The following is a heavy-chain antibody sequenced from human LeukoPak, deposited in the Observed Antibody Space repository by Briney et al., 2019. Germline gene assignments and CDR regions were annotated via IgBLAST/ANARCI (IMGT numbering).Heavy chain of an antibody. CDR2: IYSDGTT. CDR3: ARAPPYYYDSRGYHYERGNYYYGMDV. CDR1: GFGVSVYH. Sequence: GGSLRLSCAVSGFGVSVYHMTWVRQAPGRGLEWVSVIYSDGTTYYADSMKGRCTISRDNSQNTLYLQIHGLRAADTAVYYCARAPPYYYDSRGYHYERGNYYYGMDVWGQGTTVIVSS. J-gene: IGHJ6*01. V-gene: IGHV3-53*01. D-gene: IGHD3-22*01.